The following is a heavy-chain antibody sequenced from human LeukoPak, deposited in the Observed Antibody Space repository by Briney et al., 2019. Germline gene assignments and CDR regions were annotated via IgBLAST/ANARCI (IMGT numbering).Heavy chain of an antibody. D-gene: IGHD2-2*02. Sequence: ASVKVSCKASGYTFTGYYMHWVRQAPGQGLEWMGWINPNSGGTNYAQKFQGRVTMTRDTSISTAYMELSRLRSDDTAVYYCARDKDCSSTSCYSNYWGQGTLVTVSS. J-gene: IGHJ4*02. CDR2: INPNSGGT. CDR1: GYTFTGYY. V-gene: IGHV1-2*02. CDR3: ARDKDCSSTSCYSNY.